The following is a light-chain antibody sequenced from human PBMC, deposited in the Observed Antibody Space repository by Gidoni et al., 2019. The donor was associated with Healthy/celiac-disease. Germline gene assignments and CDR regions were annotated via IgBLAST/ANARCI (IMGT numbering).Light chain of an antibody. CDR1: QDISNY. J-gene: IGKJ4*01. CDR3: PQYDNLLT. V-gene: IGKV1-33*01. CDR2: DAS. Sequence: DIQMTQSPSSLSASVGDRVTITCQASQDISNYLNLYQQKPGKAPKLLFYDASNLETGVPSRFSGSGSGTDFTFTISSLQPEDIATYYCPQYDNLLTFXGGTKVEIK.